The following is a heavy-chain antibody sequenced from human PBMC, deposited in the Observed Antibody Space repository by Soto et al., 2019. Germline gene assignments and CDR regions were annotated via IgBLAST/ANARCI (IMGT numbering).Heavy chain of an antibody. D-gene: IGHD1-26*01. V-gene: IGHV6-1*01. CDR1: GDSVSSSSVT. J-gene: IGHJ5*01. Sequence: PSQTLSLTCAISGDSVSSSSVTWNWIRQSPSRGLEWLGRTYYRSKWYNDYVESVKSRITINPDTSKNQFSLHLNSVTPEDAAVYYCVRLIGNSWFDFWGQGTLVPVSS. CDR3: VRLIGNSWFDF. CDR2: TYYRSKWYN.